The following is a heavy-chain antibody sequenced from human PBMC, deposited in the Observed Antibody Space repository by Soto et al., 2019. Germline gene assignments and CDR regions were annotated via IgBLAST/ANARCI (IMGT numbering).Heavy chain of an antibody. D-gene: IGHD6-19*01. V-gene: IGHV1-69*01. CDR3: AEAYSSRPFRVNYYGMDV. Sequence: QVQLVQSGAEVKKPGSSVKVSCKASGGTFSSYAISWVRQAPGQGLEWMGGIIPIFGTANYAQKFQGRVTITADESTSTADMELSSLRSEDTAVYYCAEAYSSRPFRVNYYGMDVWGQGTTVTVSS. CDR2: IIPIFGTA. J-gene: IGHJ6*02. CDR1: GGTFSSYA.